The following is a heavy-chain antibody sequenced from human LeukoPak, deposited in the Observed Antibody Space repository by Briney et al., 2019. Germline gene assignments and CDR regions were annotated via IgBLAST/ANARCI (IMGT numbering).Heavy chain of an antibody. Sequence: GGSLRLSCAASGFTFSNYAMSWVRLRQAPGKGLEWVSAISGSGGSTYYADSVKGRFTISRDNSKNTLYLQMNSLRAEDTAVYYCAKGGQYTSGWYNYCGQGTLVTVSS. CDR3: AKGGQYTSGWYNY. D-gene: IGHD6-13*01. CDR2: ISGSGGST. CDR1: GFTFSNYA. J-gene: IGHJ4*02. V-gene: IGHV3-23*01.